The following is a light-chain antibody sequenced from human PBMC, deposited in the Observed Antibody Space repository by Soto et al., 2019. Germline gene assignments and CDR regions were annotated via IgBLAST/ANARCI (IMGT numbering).Light chain of an antibody. V-gene: IGKV2-30*02. CDR1: QSIVHSDGTAY. CDR2: KVS. J-gene: IGKJ5*01. CDR3: MQGTHWAIT. Sequence: DVVMTQSPLSLPVTLGQPASISFRSNQSIVHSDGTAYFSWFPQRPGRSPRRLNYKVSNRDSGVPARFSGSGSGTDFAQKSSRGEAEDVGVYCCMQGTHWAITFGQGTRLEIK.